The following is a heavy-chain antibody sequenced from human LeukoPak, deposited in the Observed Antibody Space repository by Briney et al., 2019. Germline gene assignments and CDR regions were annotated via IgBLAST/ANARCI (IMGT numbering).Heavy chain of an antibody. CDR1: GVSMTDYY. CDR3: ARQPGGTAAFDI. D-gene: IGHD1-14*01. CDR2: SHASGET. J-gene: IGHJ3*02. Sequence: SETLSLTCTVSGVSMTDYYWSWIRQPPGQGLEWIAYSHASGETRYNPSLKSRITISADPSKNQFSLKLSSVIAADTAVYFCARQPGGTAAFDIWGQGTMVTVSA. V-gene: IGHV4-59*08.